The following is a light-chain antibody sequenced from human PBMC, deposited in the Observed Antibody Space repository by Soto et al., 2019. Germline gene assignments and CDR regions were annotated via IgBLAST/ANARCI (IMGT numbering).Light chain of an antibody. J-gene: IGKJ2*01. V-gene: IGKV3-20*01. CDR3: QQYGISQNT. CDR1: QSVGSF. CDR2: GAS. Sequence: EIVLTQSPATLSLSPGERATLSCRASQSVGSFLAWYQQKPGQAPRLLIFGASNRATGIPDRFTGSGSGTDFTLTISRLEPEDFAVYYCQQYGISQNTFGQGTKLEIK.